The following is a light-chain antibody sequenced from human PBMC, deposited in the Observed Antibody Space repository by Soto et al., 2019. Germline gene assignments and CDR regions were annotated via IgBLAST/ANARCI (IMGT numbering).Light chain of an antibody. V-gene: IGKV1-5*01. J-gene: IGKJ1*01. CDR3: QQYNSYWT. CDR1: QSISSW. CDR2: DAS. Sequence: IELSEGRSTLSTTVGDRVTITCRASQSISSWLAWYQQKPGKAPKLLIYDASSLESGVPSRFSGSGSGTEFTLTISSLQPDDFATYYCQQYNSYWTFGQGTKVDIK.